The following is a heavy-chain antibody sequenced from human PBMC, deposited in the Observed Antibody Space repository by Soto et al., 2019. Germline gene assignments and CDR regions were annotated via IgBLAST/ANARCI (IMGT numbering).Heavy chain of an antibody. CDR2: INHSGST. CDR1: GGSFSGYY. CDR3: ARGTSYFDY. Sequence: SETLSLTXAVYGGSFSGYYWSWIRQPPGKGLEWIGEINHSGSTNYNPSLKSRVTISVDTSKNQFSLKLSSVTAADTAVYYCARGTSYFDYWGQGTLVTV. J-gene: IGHJ4*02. V-gene: IGHV4-34*01.